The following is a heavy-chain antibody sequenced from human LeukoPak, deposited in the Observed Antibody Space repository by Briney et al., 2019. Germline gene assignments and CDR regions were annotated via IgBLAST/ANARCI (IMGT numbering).Heavy chain of an antibody. J-gene: IGHJ6*03. V-gene: IGHV3-7*01. Sequence: GGSLRLSCAASGFTSSSHWMSWVRQAPGKGLEWVANIKQDGSEKFYVDSVKGRFTISRDNARNSLYLQMNSLRAADTAVYYCARAKKRSGRSRNFYLDVWGKGTTVTVSS. CDR2: IKQDGSEK. CDR3: ARAKKRSGRSRNFYLDV. D-gene: IGHD1-26*01. CDR1: GFTSSSHW.